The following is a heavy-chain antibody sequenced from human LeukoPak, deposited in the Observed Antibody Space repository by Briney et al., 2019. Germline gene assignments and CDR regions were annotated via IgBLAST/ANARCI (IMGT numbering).Heavy chain of an antibody. V-gene: IGHV4-30-4*08. CDR3: ARDYYDSSGYRHFDY. CDR1: GGSISSGDYY. Sequence: SETLSLTCTVSGGSISSGDYYWSWIRQPPGKSLEWIGCIYYSGSTYYNPSLKSRVTISVDTSKNQFSLKLSSVTAADTAVYYCARDYYDSSGYRHFDYWGQGTLVTVSS. J-gene: IGHJ4*02. CDR2: IYYSGST. D-gene: IGHD3-22*01.